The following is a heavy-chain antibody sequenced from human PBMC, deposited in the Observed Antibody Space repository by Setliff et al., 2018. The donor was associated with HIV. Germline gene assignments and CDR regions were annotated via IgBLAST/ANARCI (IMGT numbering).Heavy chain of an antibody. CDR3: ARYSPRGYTLTGPY. J-gene: IGHJ4*02. Sequence: SETLSLTCTVSGGSVSSGSYYWSWIRQPPGKGLEWIGYIYYSGSTKHNPSLKRRVTISLDTSKNQFSLKLASVTAADTAVYYCARYSPRGYTLTGPYWGQGTLVTVSS. CDR2: IYYSGST. CDR1: GGSVSSGSYY. D-gene: IGHD6-25*01. V-gene: IGHV4-61*01.